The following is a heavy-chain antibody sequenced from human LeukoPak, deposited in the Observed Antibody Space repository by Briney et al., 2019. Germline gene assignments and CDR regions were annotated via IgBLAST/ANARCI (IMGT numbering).Heavy chain of an antibody. D-gene: IGHD3-22*01. J-gene: IGHJ4*02. CDR2: ISGSGGST. CDR3: AKDSGVSTFYYDSSGYYGSFDY. Sequence: RLSCAXSGFTFXSYAMSWVRQAPGKGLEWVSAISGSGGSTYYADSVKGRFTISRDNSKNTLYLQMNSLRAEDTAVYYCAKDSGVSTFYYDSSGYYGSFDYWGQGTLVTVSS. V-gene: IGHV3-23*01. CDR1: GFTFXSYA.